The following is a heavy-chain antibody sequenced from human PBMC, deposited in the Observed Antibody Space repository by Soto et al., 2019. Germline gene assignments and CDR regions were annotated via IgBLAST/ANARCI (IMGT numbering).Heavy chain of an antibody. V-gene: IGHV3-66*01. CDR3: ARDPWAADY. D-gene: IGHD3-16*01. J-gene: IGHJ4*02. CDR2: IYSGGST. Sequence: EVQLVESGGGLVQPGGSLRLSCEASGFTVSTKYMSWVRQAPGKGLEWVSVIYSGGSTFYADSVMGRFTISRDNSKNTVNLQMNSLRAEDTAVYYCARDPWAADYWGQGTLVTVSS. CDR1: GFTVSTKY.